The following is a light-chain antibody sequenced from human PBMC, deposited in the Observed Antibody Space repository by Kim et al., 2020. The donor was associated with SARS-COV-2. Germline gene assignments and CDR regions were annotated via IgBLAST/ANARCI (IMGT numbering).Light chain of an antibody. V-gene: IGLV1-47*01. Sequence: GQKVTISCSGSYPNIGANYVHWYQQVPGAAPKLLIYKNLQRPSGVPDRFSGSKSGTSASLAISGLRSEDEADYYCAAWDDSLSGVVFGGGTQLTVL. J-gene: IGLJ2*01. CDR3: AAWDDSLSGVV. CDR1: YPNIGANY. CDR2: KNL.